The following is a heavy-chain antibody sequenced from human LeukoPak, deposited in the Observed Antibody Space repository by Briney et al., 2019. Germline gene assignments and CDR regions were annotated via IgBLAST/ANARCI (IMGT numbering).Heavy chain of an antibody. J-gene: IGHJ3*02. CDR1: GGSISSYY. D-gene: IGHD1-1*01. CDR2: IYYSGST. Sequence: PSETLSLTCTVSGGSISSYYWSWIRQPPGKGLEWIGYIYYSGSTNYNPSPKSRVTISVDTSKNQFSLNLSSVTAADTAVYYCARTWTTDDAFDIWGQGTMVTVSS. V-gene: IGHV4-59*08. CDR3: ARTWTTDDAFDI.